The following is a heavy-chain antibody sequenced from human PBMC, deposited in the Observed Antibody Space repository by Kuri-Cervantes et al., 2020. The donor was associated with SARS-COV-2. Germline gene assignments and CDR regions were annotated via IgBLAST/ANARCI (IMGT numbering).Heavy chain of an antibody. J-gene: IGHJ3*02. V-gene: IGHV3-73*01. CDR1: GFTFRGSA. Sequence: GESLKISCVASGFTFRGSAMHWVRQASGKGLEWLGRIRSKSSNYATAYAASVKGRFTVSRDDSKNTAFLQMNSLKTEDTAVYYCTRSGGSWNDAFDIWGQGTMVTVSS. CDR3: TRSGGSWNDAFDI. D-gene: IGHD2-15*01. CDR2: IRSKSSNYAT.